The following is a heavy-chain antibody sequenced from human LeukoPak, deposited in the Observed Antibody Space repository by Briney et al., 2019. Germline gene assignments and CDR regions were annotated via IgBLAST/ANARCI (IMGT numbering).Heavy chain of an antibody. CDR2: IYYSGST. V-gene: IGHV4-59*01. Sequence: SETLSLTCTVSGGSMSGYFWSWIRQPPGKGLEWIGYIYYSGSTNYNPSLKSRVTISVDTSKNQFSLKLSSVTAADTAVCYCARSITSSWYGDFQHWGQGTLVTVSS. CDR1: GGSMSGYF. D-gene: IGHD6-13*01. J-gene: IGHJ1*01. CDR3: ARSITSSWYGDFQH.